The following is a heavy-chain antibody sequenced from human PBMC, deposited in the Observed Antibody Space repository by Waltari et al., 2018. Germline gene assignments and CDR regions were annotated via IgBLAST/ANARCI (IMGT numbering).Heavy chain of an antibody. CDR2: IGSSRMSK. D-gene: IGHD2-15*01. CDR1: GFTFSAYA. Sequence: EVQLMESGGALVQPGGSLRLSCLASGFTFSAYAMNWVRQAPGKVLEWSSNIGSSRMSKYDAATVKGRFTSSRDNANNPLYLQMNSLRAEDTAIYYCARVPTVVLSLAVYFDYRGQGSLVTVSS. V-gene: IGHV3-48*01. CDR3: ARVPTVVLSLAVYFDY. J-gene: IGHJ4*02.